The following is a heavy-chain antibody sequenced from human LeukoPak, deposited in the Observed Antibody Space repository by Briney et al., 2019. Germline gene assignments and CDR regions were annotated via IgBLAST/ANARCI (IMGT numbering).Heavy chain of an antibody. Sequence: GESLKISCKGPGYSFTNYWIGWVRQMPGKGPEWMGIIYPGDSDTRYSPSFQGQVTISADKSISTAYLQWSSLKASDTAMYYCARHFKGSSSQSMAYWGQGTLVTVSS. CDR3: ARHFKGSSSQSMAY. CDR1: GYSFTNYW. J-gene: IGHJ4*02. CDR2: IYPGDSDT. D-gene: IGHD6-6*01. V-gene: IGHV5-51*01.